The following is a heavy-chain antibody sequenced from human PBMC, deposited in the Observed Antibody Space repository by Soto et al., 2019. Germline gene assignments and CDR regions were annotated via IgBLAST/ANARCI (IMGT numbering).Heavy chain of an antibody. J-gene: IGHJ5*02. Sequence: QLQLQESGPGLVKPSETLSLTCTVSGGSISSSSYYWGWIRQPPGKGLEWIGSIYYSGSTYYNPSLKSRVTISVDTSKNQFSLKLSFVTAADSALYYCARRPPPYSWWFDPWGKGTLVTVSS. CDR3: ARRPPPYSWWFDP. V-gene: IGHV4-39*01. CDR2: IYYSGST. CDR1: GGSISSSSYY. D-gene: IGHD2-21*01.